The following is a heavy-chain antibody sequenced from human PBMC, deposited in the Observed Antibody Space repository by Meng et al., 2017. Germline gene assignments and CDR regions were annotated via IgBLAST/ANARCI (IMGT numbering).Heavy chain of an antibody. Sequence: ASVKVSCKASGYTFTSYDINWVRQATGQGLEWMGWMNPNSGNTGYAQKFQGRVTITRNTSISTAYMELSSLRSEDTAVYYCAVIPYGDYRDSFYAFDIWGQGTMVT. CDR2: MNPNSGNT. CDR3: AVIPYGDYRDSFYAFDI. J-gene: IGHJ3*02. V-gene: IGHV1-8*03. D-gene: IGHD4-17*01. CDR1: GYTFTSYD.